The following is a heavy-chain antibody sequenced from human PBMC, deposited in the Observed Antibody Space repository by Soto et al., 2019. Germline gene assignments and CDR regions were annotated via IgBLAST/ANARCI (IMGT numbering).Heavy chain of an antibody. CDR3: ARGGYRVNDVCSTQFDY. D-gene: IGHD2-8*01. CDR1: NDSISEYY. V-gene: IGHV4-34*01. Sequence: ASETLSLTCAVFNDSISEYYWSWIRQSPGKGLEWIGEINQSGRTNYNPSLRSRLTLSIDTSKNQFSLKLRSVNAADTAVYFCARGGYRVNDVCSTQFDYWGQGALVTVSS. CDR2: INQSGRT. J-gene: IGHJ4*02.